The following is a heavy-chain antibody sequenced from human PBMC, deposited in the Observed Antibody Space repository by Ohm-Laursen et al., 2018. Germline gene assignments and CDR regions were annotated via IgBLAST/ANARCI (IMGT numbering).Heavy chain of an antibody. CDR3: ASLKLGKLDY. CDR2: IDYSGST. CDR1: GGSISSYY. Sequence: ALSLTCTVSGGSISSYYWNWIRQPPGKGLEWIGYIDYSGSTNYNPSLKSRVTISVDTSKNQFSLKLNSVTAADTAVYYCASLKLGKLDYWGQGTLVTVSS. J-gene: IGHJ4*02. D-gene: IGHD7-27*01. V-gene: IGHV4-59*01.